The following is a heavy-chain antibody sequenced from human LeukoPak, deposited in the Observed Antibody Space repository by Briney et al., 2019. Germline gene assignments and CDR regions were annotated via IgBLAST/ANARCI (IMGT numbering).Heavy chain of an antibody. D-gene: IGHD3-10*01. CDR1: GFTFSSYG. Sequence: GGSLRLSCAASGFTFSSYGMHWVRQAPGKGLEWVAFIRYDGSNKYYADSVKGRFTISRDNSKNTLYLQMNSLRAEDTAVYYCARDRGVRGAGLDYWGQGTLVTVSS. V-gene: IGHV3-30*02. CDR3: ARDRGVRGAGLDY. CDR2: IRYDGSNK. J-gene: IGHJ4*02.